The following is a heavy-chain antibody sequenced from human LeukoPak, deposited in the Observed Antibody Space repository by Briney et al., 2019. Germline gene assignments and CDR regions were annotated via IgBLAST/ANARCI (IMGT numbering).Heavy chain of an antibody. V-gene: IGHV3-53*01. Sequence: RGGSLRLSCAASGFTASSNYMSWVRQAPGKGLEWVSFIYSDNTHYSDSVKGRFTISRDNSKNTLYLQMNSLRAEDTAVYYCARRAGAYSHPYDYWGQGTLVTVSS. CDR2: IYSDNT. D-gene: IGHD4/OR15-4a*01. CDR1: GFTASSNY. CDR3: ARRAGAYSHPYDY. J-gene: IGHJ4*02.